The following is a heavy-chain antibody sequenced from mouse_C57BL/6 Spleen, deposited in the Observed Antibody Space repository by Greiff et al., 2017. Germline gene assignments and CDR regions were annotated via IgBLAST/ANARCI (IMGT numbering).Heavy chain of an antibody. CDR3: ARPYCYGSSYFDY. Sequence: EVKLVESGGGLVKPGGSLKLSCAASGFTFSDYGMHWVRQAPEKGLEWVAYISSGSSTIYYADTVKGRFTISRDNAKNTLFLQMTSLRSEDTAMYYWARPYCYGSSYFDYWGQGTTLTVSS. V-gene: IGHV5-17*01. D-gene: IGHD1-1*01. CDR2: ISSGSSTI. J-gene: IGHJ2*01. CDR1: GFTFSDYG.